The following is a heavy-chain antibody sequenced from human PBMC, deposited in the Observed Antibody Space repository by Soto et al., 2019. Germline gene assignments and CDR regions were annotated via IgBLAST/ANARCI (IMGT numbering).Heavy chain of an antibody. CDR3: ARHDYGDSPFDY. V-gene: IGHV4-59*08. CDR2: IYYSGST. J-gene: IGHJ4*02. D-gene: IGHD4-17*01. Sequence: SETLSLTCTVSGGSISIYYWSWIRQPPGKGLEWIGYIYYSGSTNYNPSLKSRVTISVDTSKNQFSLKLSSVTAADTAVYYCARHDYGDSPFDYWGQGTLVTVSS. CDR1: GGSISIYY.